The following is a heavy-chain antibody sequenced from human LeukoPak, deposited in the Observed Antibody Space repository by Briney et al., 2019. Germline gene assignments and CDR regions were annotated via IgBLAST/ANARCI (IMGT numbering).Heavy chain of an antibody. V-gene: IGHV5-51*01. CDR3: ARRSDSSGYDY. J-gene: IGHJ4*02. CDR1: GYSFTSYW. Sequence: GESLQISCKGSGYSFTSYWIGWVRPVPGKGMEWMGIIYPGDSDTRYSPSFQGQVTISADKSISTAYLQWSSLKASDTAMYYCARRSDSSGYDYWGQGTLVTVSS. CDR2: IYPGDSDT. D-gene: IGHD3-22*01.